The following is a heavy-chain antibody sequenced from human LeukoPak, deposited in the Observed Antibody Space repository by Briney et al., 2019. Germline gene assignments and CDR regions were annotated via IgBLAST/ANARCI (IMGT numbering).Heavy chain of an antibody. J-gene: IGHJ4*02. Sequence: GGSLRLSCAASGFTFSSYAMSWVRQAPGKGLEWVSSISSSGGSTYYADSVRGRFTISRDNSKNTLYLQMNSLRAEDTAVYYCARDWGYCSGTSCHVFDYWGQGTLVTVSS. V-gene: IGHV3-23*01. CDR2: ISSSGGST. CDR3: ARDWGYCSGTSCHVFDY. CDR1: GFTFSSYA. D-gene: IGHD2-2*01.